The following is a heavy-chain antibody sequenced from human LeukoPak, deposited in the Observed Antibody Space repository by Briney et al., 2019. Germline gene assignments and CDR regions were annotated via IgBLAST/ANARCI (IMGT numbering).Heavy chain of an antibody. CDR1: GGSVSSGSYY. D-gene: IGHD3-22*01. J-gene: IGHJ3*02. CDR2: IYYSGST. V-gene: IGHV4-61*01. CDR3: ARESGADYYDSSGYQVDI. Sequence: PSETLSLTCTVSGGSVSSGSYYWSWIRQPPGKGLEWIGYIYYSGSTNYNPSLKSRVTISVDTSKNQFSLKLSSVTAADTAVYYCARESGADYYDSSGYQVDIWGQVTMVTVSS.